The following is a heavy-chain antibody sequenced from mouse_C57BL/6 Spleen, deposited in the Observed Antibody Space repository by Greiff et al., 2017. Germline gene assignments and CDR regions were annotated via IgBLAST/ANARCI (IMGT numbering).Heavy chain of an antibody. D-gene: IGHD1-1*01. Sequence: VQLKESGPGLVQPSQSLSITCTVSGFSLTSYGVHWVRQSPGKGLEWLGVIWSGGSTDYNAAFISRLSISKDNSKSQVFFKMNSRQADDTAIYYCARNSAITTVYARDYWGKGTSVTVSS. CDR3: ARNSAITTVYARDY. CDR2: IWSGGST. CDR1: GFSLTSYG. V-gene: IGHV2-2*01. J-gene: IGHJ4*01.